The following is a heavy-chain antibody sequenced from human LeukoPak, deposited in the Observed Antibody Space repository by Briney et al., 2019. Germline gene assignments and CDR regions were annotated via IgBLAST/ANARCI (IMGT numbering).Heavy chain of an antibody. Sequence: EASVKVSCKASGGTFSSYAISWVRQAPGQGLEWMGRIIPILGIANYAQKFQGRVTITADKSTSTAYMELSSLRSEDTAVYYCARDRVTYYYDSSGYYGDAFDIWGQGTMVTVSS. V-gene: IGHV1-69*04. CDR3: ARDRVTYYYDSSGYYGDAFDI. D-gene: IGHD3-22*01. CDR2: IIPILGIA. J-gene: IGHJ3*02. CDR1: GGTFSSYA.